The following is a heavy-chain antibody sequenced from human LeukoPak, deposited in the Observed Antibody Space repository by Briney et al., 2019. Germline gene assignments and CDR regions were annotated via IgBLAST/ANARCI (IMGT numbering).Heavy chain of an antibody. CDR1: GFTFSSYW. J-gene: IGHJ4*02. CDR2: IKQDGSEK. V-gene: IGHV3-7*01. Sequence: PGGSLRLSCAASGFTFSSYWMSWVRQAPGKGLEWVANIKQDGSEKYYVDSVKGRFTISRDNAKNSLYLQMNSLRAEDTAVYYCAREGPGCSSTSCYTSSDYWGQGTLVTVSS. CDR3: AREGPGCSSTSCYTSSDY. D-gene: IGHD2-2*02.